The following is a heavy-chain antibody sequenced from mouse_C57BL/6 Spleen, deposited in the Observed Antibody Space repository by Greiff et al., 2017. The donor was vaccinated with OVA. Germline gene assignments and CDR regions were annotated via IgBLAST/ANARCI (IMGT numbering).Heavy chain of an antibody. CDR2: ISDGGSYT. D-gene: IGHD2-2*01. V-gene: IGHV5-4*01. CDR1: GFTFSSYA. CDR3: ARDHGVRFAY. J-gene: IGHJ3*01. Sequence: EVKLVESGGGLVKPGGSLKLSCAASGFTFSSYAMSWVRQTPEKRLEWVATISDGGSYTYYPDNVKGRFTISRDNAKNNLYLQMSHLKSEDTAMYYCARDHGVRFAYWGQGTLVTVSA.